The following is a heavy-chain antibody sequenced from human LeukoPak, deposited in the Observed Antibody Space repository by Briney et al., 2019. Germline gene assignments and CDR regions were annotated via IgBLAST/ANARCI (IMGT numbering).Heavy chain of an antibody. V-gene: IGHV3-48*02. CDR1: GFTFSSYE. D-gene: IGHD4-17*01. Sequence: GGSLRLSCAASGFTFSSYEMNWVRQAPGKGLEWVSYITTSSSTIYYADSVKGRFTISRDNAKNSLFLQMNSLRDADTAVYYCAKSSVTSNSFDIWGRGTMVTVSS. CDR3: AKSSVTSNSFDI. J-gene: IGHJ3*02. CDR2: ITTSSSTI.